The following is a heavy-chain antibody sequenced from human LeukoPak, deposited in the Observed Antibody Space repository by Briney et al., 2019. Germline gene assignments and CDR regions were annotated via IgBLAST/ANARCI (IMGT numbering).Heavy chain of an antibody. D-gene: IGHD2-2*01. CDR3: TREEVVVLDALDI. CDR2: ISRGGFEI. CDR1: GFTFDTYE. J-gene: IGHJ3*02. Sequence: AGGSLRLSCVGSGFTFDTYEMNWVRQAPGKGLEWLSFISRGGFEIHYADSVKGRFTISRDNAKNSLYLQMNSLRAEDTAVYYCTREEVVVLDALDIWGQGTMVTVSS. V-gene: IGHV3-48*03.